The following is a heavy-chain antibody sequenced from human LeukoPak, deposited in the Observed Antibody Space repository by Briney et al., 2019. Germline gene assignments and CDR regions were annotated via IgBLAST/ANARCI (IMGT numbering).Heavy chain of an antibody. J-gene: IGHJ3*02. CDR3: ARAWGVKSYYNVRDAFDI. Sequence: SKTLSLTCTVSGGSISSYYWSWIRQPPGKGLEWIGYIYYSGSTNYNPSLKSRVTISVDTSKNQFSLKLSSVTAADTAVYYCARAWGVKSYYNVRDAFDIWGQGTMVTVSS. V-gene: IGHV4-59*01. D-gene: IGHD3-10*01. CDR2: IYYSGST. CDR1: GGSISSYY.